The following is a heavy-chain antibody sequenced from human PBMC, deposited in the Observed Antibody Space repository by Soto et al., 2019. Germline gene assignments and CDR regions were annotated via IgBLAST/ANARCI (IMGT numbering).Heavy chain of an antibody. D-gene: IGHD6-13*01. CDR2: IYSGGST. CDR3: ASLMSLYSSSWPDY. V-gene: IGHV3-66*01. J-gene: IGHJ4*02. CDR1: GFTVSNNY. Sequence: GGSLRLSCAASGFTVSNNYMSWVRQAPGKGLEWVSIIYSGGSTYYADSVKGRFTISRDNSKNTLYLQMNSLGAEDTAVYYCASLMSLYSSSWPDYWGQGTLVTVSS.